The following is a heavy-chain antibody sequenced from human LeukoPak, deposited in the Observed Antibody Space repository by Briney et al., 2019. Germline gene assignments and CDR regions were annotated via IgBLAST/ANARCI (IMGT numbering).Heavy chain of an antibody. CDR2: IYYSGST. D-gene: IGHD1-26*01. J-gene: IGHJ4*02. CDR3: ARGPSSGSSEFDY. Sequence: SETLSLTCTVSGGSISSYYWSWIRQPPGKGLEWIGYIYYSGSTNYNPSLKSRVTISVDTSKNQFSLKLSSVTAADTAVYYCARGPSSGSSEFDYWGQGTLVTVSS. CDR1: GGSISSYY. V-gene: IGHV4-59*12.